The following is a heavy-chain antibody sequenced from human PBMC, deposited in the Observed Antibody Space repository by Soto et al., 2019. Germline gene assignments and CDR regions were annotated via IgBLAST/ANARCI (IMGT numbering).Heavy chain of an antibody. CDR3: AKDLLRYFDWCPFDP. J-gene: IGHJ5*02. CDR2: ISYDGSNK. Sequence: QVQLVESGGGVVQPGRSLRLSCAASGFTFSSYGMHWVRQAPGKGLEWVAVISYDGSNKYYADSVNGRFTISRDNSMNTLYLQMNSVRAEDTAVYYCAKDLLRYFDWCPFDPWGQGTLVTVSS. V-gene: IGHV3-30*18. CDR1: GFTFSSYG. D-gene: IGHD3-9*01.